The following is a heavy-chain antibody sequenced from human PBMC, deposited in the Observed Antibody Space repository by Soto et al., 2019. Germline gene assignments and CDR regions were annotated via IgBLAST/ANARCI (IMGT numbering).Heavy chain of an antibody. V-gene: IGHV1-2*04. CDR2: INPNSGGT. Sequence: ASVKVSCKASGYTFTGYYMHWVRQAPGQGLEWMGWINPNSGGTNYAQKFQGWVTMTRDTSISTAYMELSRLRSDDTAVYYCARKAAGPSIAAADDAFDIWGQGTMVTVSS. CDR3: ARKAAGPSIAAADDAFDI. CDR1: GYTFTGYY. D-gene: IGHD6-13*01. J-gene: IGHJ3*02.